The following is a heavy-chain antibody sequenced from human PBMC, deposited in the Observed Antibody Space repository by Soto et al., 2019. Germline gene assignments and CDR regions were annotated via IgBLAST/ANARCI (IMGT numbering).Heavy chain of an antibody. CDR1: GYSFTTYW. V-gene: IGHV5-10-1*01. Sequence: PGESLKISCQASGYSFTTYWINWVRQMPGKGLEWMGRIDPSDSYTKYSPSFQGHVTISADKSISTAYLQWSSLKASDTAMFYCAVLGYCYGGDCRYGMDVWGQGTTVTVSS. CDR2: IDPSDSYT. CDR3: AVLGYCYGGDCRYGMDV. J-gene: IGHJ6*02. D-gene: IGHD2-21*02.